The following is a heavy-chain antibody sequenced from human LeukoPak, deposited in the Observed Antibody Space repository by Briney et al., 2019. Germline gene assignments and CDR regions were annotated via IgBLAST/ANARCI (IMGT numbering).Heavy chain of an antibody. J-gene: IGHJ4*02. Sequence: GGSLRLSCAASGFSFSTNAMSWVRQAPGKGLEWVSAMSGGGTIYYADSVKGRFTISRDNSKNTLYLQMNSLRAEDTALYYCAKDSRRFDWWGQGTLVTVSS. V-gene: IGHV3-23*01. CDR1: GFSFSTNA. CDR2: MSGGGTI. CDR3: AKDSRRFDW.